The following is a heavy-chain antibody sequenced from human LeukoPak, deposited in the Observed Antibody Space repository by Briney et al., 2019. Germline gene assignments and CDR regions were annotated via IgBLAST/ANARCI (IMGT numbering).Heavy chain of an antibody. D-gene: IGHD4-17*01. CDR3: VKDLTTVTTQGDY. CDR1: GFTFSSYG. CDR2: IRYDGSNK. V-gene: IGHV3-30*02. Sequence: GGSLRLSCAASGFTFSSYGMHWVRQAPGKGLEWVAFIRYDGSNKYYADSVKGRFTISRDNSKNTLYLQMNSLRADDTALYYCVKDLTTVTTQGDYWGQGTLVTVSS. J-gene: IGHJ4*02.